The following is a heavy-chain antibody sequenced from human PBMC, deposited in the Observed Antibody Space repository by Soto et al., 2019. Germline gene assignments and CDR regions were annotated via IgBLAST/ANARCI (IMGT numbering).Heavy chain of an antibody. CDR2: INAGNGNT. D-gene: IGHD6-13*01. CDR3: ATSTIDTSTWKQYFYGMDV. CDR1: EDTFTRYV. J-gene: IGHJ6*02. V-gene: IGHV1-3*01. Sequence: QVQLVQSGAEVKKPGASVKVSCKASEDTFTRYVIHWVRQAPGQRLEWMGWINAGNGNTKYSQSFQGRVTITRDASASTAYMELSSLRSQDTAVYYCATSTIDTSTWKQYFYGMDVWGQGSTVTVSS.